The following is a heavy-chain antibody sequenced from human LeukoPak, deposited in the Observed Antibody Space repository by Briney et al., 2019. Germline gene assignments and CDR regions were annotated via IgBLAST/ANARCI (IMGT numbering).Heavy chain of an antibody. D-gene: IGHD3-9*01. CDR1: GGSISSYY. J-gene: IGHJ4*02. CDR3: ARVQTNYDILTGYYIGYYFDY. CDR2: IYYSGST. V-gene: IGHV4-59*01. Sequence: SETLSLTCTVSGGSISSYYWSWIRQPPGKGLEWIGYIYYSGSTNYNPSLKSRVTISVDTSKNQFSLKLSPVTAADTAVYYCARVQTNYDILTGYYIGYYFDYWGQGTLVTVSS.